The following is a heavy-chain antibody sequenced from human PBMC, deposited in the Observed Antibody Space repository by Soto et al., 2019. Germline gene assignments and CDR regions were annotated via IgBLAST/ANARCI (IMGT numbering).Heavy chain of an antibody. CDR1: GDSFAGYW. CDR2: IDPSDSQT. D-gene: IGHD3-22*01. J-gene: IGHJ4*02. V-gene: IGHV5-10-1*01. CDR3: ARQIYDSDTGPNFQYYFDS. Sequence: GEPLKISCKGSGDSFAGYWITWVRQKPGKGLEWMGRIDPSDSQTYYSPSFRGHVTISVTKSITTVFLQWSSLRASDTAMYYCARQIYDSDTGPNFQYYFDSWGQGTPVTVSS.